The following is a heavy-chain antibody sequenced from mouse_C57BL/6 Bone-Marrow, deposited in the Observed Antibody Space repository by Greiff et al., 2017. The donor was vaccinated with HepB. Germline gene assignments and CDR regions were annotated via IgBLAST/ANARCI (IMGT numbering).Heavy chain of an antibody. CDR3: ARLLWLRRYYAMDY. V-gene: IGHV5-6*01. D-gene: IGHD2-2*01. CDR2: ISSGGSYT. CDR1: GFTFSSYG. Sequence: EVKLMESGGDLVKPGGSLKLSCAASGFTFSSYGMSWVRQTPDKRLEWVATISSGGSYTYYPDSVKGRFTISRDNAKNTLYLQMSSLKSEDTAMYYCARLLWLRRYYAMDYWGQGTSVTVSS. J-gene: IGHJ4*01.